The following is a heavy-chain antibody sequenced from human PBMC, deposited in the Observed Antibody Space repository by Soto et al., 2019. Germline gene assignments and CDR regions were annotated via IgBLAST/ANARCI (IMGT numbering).Heavy chain of an antibody. CDR2: IDWDDGK. CDR1: GFSLTTHGVC. D-gene: IGHD1-26*01. J-gene: IGHJ4*02. Sequence: SGPTLVNPTQTLTLTCSFSGFSLTTHGVCVSWIRQPPGKALEWLALIDWDDGKYYNTSLKTRLTISKDTSKNQVVLTMTNMDPVDTATYYCAHMWYRASSMTFDYWGKGTLVTVYS. V-gene: IGHV2-70*12. CDR3: AHMWYRASSMTFDY.